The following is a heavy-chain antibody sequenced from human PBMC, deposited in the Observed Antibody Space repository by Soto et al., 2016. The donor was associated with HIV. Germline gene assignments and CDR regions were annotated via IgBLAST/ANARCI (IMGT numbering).Heavy chain of an antibody. CDR2: INPNNGDT. J-gene: IGHJ4*02. CDR1: GYTFTANY. Sequence: HLVQSGAEVKKPGASVKVSCKASGYTFTANYIQWVRQTPGQGLEWMGWINPNNGDTRYAQKFQGRVTMTRDTSINTAYMELSSLRTDDAAVYYCAKDCGLGGTRDYWGQGNPGHRLL. V-gene: IGHV1-2*02. CDR3: AKDCGLGGTRDY. D-gene: IGHD2-15*01.